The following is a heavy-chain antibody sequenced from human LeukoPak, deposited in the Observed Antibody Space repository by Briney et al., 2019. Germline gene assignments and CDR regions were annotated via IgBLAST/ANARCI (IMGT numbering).Heavy chain of an antibody. CDR3: ARAMVRGVNLENYFDY. CDR1: GSSFTSYW. CDR2: IYPGDSDT. J-gene: IGHJ4*02. V-gene: IGHV5-51*01. D-gene: IGHD3-10*01. Sequence: GESLQISCKGSGSSFTSYWIGWVRQLPGKGLEWMGIIYPGDSDTRYSPSFQGQVTISADKSISTAYLQWSSLKASDTAMYYCARAMVRGVNLENYFDYWGQGTLVTVSS.